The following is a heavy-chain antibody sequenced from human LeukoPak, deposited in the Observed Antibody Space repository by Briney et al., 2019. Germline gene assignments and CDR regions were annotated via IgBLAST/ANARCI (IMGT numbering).Heavy chain of an antibody. J-gene: IGHJ4*02. Sequence: PGGSLRLSCAASGFTLSSYWMHWVRQTQGMGLVWVSRINSDGGATTYADSVKGRFTISRDNSKNTLYLQMNSLRVEDAAVYYCAKQHQININYFDSWGQGTLVTVSS. D-gene: IGHD1/OR15-1a*01. CDR1: GFTLSSYW. V-gene: IGHV3-74*01. CDR2: INSDGGAT. CDR3: AKQHQININYFDS.